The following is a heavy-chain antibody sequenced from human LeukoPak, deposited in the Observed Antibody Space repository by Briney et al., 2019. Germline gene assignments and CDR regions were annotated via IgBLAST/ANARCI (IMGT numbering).Heavy chain of an antibody. CDR2: ISSSSYI. CDR1: GFTFSSYS. D-gene: IGHD2-2*01. Sequence: GGSLRLSCAASGFTFSSYSMNWVRQAPGKGLEWVSSISSSSYIYYADSVKGRFTISRDNAKNSLYLQMNSLRAEDTAVYYCAGVLGPYCSSTSCYGGVDYWGQGTLVTVSS. CDR3: AGVLGPYCSSTSCYGGVDY. J-gene: IGHJ4*02. V-gene: IGHV3-21*01.